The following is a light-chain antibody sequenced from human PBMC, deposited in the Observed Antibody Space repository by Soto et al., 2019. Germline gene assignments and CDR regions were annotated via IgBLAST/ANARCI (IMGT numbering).Light chain of an antibody. V-gene: IGKV3-20*01. CDR1: QSISAGN. CDR2: GAY. Sequence: EIVLTESPGTLSLSPGEGATLSCRASQSISAGNLAWYQQKPGRAPRLLIYGAYSRATGVPDRFSAYGSGTDFTLIVTTLEPEDFAVYFCQQYGDLPAWDRWSFGQGTKVGIK. J-gene: IGKJ1*01. CDR3: QQYGDLPAWDRWS.